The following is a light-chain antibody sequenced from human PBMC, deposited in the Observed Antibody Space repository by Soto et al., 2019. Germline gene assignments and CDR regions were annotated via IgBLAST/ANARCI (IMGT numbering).Light chain of an antibody. J-gene: IGKJ4*01. V-gene: IGKV1-33*01. CDR3: QQYDSLPLT. Sequence: DIRMTQSPSSLSASVGDRVTITCQASQDISNYLNWYQQTPGKAPKLLIYDASNLETGVPSRFSGSGSGTDFTFTISSLQPEDIATYYCQQYDSLPLTFAGGTKVDIK. CDR1: QDISNY. CDR2: DAS.